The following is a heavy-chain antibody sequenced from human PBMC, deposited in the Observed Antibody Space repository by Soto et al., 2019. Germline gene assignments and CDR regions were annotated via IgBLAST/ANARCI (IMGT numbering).Heavy chain of an antibody. CDR3: AREGSSTMGYYYGMDV. J-gene: IGHJ6*02. V-gene: IGHV1-2*02. D-gene: IGHD2-2*01. CDR2: INPNSGGT. Sequence: ASVKVSFKASGYTFTGYYMHWVRQAPGQGLEWMGWINPNSGGTNYAQKFQGRVTMTRDTSISTAYMELSRLRSDDTAVYYCAREGSSTMGYYYGMDVWGQGTTVTVS. CDR1: GYTFTGYY.